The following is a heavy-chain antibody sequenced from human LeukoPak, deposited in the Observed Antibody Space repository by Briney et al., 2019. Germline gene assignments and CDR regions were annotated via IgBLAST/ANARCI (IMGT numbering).Heavy chain of an antibody. Sequence: GGSLRLSCAASGFTFSDSYMSWIRQTPGQGLEWISYIGNDGRPIYYADSVKGRFTISRDNAKNSLYLQMNSLRAEDTAVYYCARPLRGQLVGGGFDYWGQGTLVTVSS. J-gene: IGHJ4*02. CDR1: GFTFSDSY. CDR3: ARPLRGQLVGGGFDY. D-gene: IGHD6-6*01. CDR2: IGNDGRPI. V-gene: IGHV3-11*04.